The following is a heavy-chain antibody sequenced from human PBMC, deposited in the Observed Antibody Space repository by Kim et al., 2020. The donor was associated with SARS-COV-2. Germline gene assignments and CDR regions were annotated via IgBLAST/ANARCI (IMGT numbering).Heavy chain of an antibody. CDR3: ARARSITMIVVVIDAFDI. D-gene: IGHD3-22*01. Sequence: SETLSLTCTVSGGSISSGDYYWSWIRQPPGKGLEWIGYIYYSGSTYYNPSLKSRVTISVDTSKNQFSLKLSSVTAADTAVYYCARARSITMIVVVIDAFDIWGQGTMVTVSS. CDR1: GGSISSGDYY. J-gene: IGHJ3*02. CDR2: IYYSGST. V-gene: IGHV4-30-4*01.